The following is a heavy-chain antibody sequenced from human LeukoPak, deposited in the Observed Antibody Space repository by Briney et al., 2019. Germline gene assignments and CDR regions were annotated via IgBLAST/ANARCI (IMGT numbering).Heavy chain of an antibody. CDR1: SDSLSTYS. CDR3: ARSPDRLGAFDI. J-gene: IGHJ3*02. D-gene: IGHD1-14*01. Sequence: PSETLSLTCTVSSDSLSTYSWNWIRQPAGKGLEWIGHIYISGGTNCNPSLESRVTMSVDTSKNQFSLKMSSVTAADTAVYYCARSPDRLGAFDIWGQGTMVTVSS. V-gene: IGHV4-4*07. CDR2: IYISGGT.